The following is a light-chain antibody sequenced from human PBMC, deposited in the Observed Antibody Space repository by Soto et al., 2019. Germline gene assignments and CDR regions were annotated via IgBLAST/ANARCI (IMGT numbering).Light chain of an antibody. J-gene: IGKJ2*01. CDR3: QQYGNSPYT. V-gene: IGKV3-20*01. Sequence: DILLTQSPGTLSLSPGERATLSCRSSHTISRSCLAWYQQRPAQAPRLLIYGASSRATGIPDRFSGSGSGTDFTLTISRLEPEDFAVYYCQQYGNSPYTFGQGTKLEIK. CDR2: GAS. CDR1: HTISRSC.